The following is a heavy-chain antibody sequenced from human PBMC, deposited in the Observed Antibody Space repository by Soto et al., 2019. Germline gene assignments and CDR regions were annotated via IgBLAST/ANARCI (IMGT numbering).Heavy chain of an antibody. D-gene: IGHD3-3*01. J-gene: IGHJ4*02. CDR1: GYSFAGYW. CDR3: TTNSSSYYDFWSGPLLFKDY. Sequence: GESLKISCKGSGYSFAGYWITWVRQKPGKGLEWMGRIDPSDSQTYYSPSFRGHVTISATKSITTVYLQMNSLKTEDTAVYYCTTNSSSYYDFWSGPLLFKDYWGQGTLVTVSS. CDR2: IDPSDSQT. V-gene: IGHV5-10-1*01.